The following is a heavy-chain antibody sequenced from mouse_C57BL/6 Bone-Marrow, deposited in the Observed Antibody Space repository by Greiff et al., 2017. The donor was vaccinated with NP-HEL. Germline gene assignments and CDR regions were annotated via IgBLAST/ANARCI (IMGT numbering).Heavy chain of an antibody. Sequence: EVQVVESGGGLVKPGGSLKLSCAASGFTFSDYGMHWVRQAPEKGLEWVAYISSGSSTIYYADTVKGRFTISRDNAKNTLFLQMTSLRSEDTAMYYCACTVVATDYAMDYWGQGTSVTVSS. CDR1: GFTFSDYG. CDR3: ACTVVATDYAMDY. V-gene: IGHV5-17*01. J-gene: IGHJ4*01. D-gene: IGHD1-1*01. CDR2: ISSGSSTI.